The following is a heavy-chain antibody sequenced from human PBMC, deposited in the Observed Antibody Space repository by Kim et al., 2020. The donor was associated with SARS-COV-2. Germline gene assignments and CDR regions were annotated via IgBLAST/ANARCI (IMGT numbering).Heavy chain of an antibody. CDR1: GFTFSSYW. CDR2: IKQDGSEK. J-gene: IGHJ6*02. D-gene: IGHD2-2*01. CDR3: ARDIGYCSSTSCYALGYYYYGMDV. Sequence: GGSLRLSCAASGFTFSSYWMSWVRQAPGKGLEWVANIKQDGSEKYYVDSVKGRFTISRDNAKNSLYLQMNSLRAEDTAVYYCARDIGYCSSTSCYALGYYYYGMDVWGQGTTVTVSS. V-gene: IGHV3-7*01.